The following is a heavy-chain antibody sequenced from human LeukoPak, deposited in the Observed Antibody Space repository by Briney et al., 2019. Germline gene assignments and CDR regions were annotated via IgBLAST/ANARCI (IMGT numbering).Heavy chain of an antibody. J-gene: IGHJ4*02. CDR3: ASERGYSYGYYL. CDR1: GYTFISYS. D-gene: IGHD5-18*01. CDR2: ISPYSGNT. Sequence: ASVKVSCKASGYTFISYSLTWVRQAPGQGLEWMGWISPYSGNTNYAENFQDRVTLTTDTSTGTAYMELRSLRSDDTAVYYCASERGYSYGYYLWGQGTLVTVSS. V-gene: IGHV1-18*01.